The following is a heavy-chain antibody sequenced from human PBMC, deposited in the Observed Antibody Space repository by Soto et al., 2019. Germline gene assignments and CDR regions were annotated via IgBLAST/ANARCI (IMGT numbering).Heavy chain of an antibody. CDR2: VHHSGST. CDR1: GDSISSNNW. D-gene: IGHD3-10*01. CDR3: ARGFRGVLSWFDP. V-gene: IGHV4-4*02. Sequence: QVQLRESGPGLVKPSGTLSLTCAVSGDSISSNNWWTWVRQPPGKGLEWIGEVHHSGSTNYNPSLKSLVTISRDKSKNQFSLELSSVTAADTAVYYCARGFRGVLSWFDPWGQGTLVTVSS. J-gene: IGHJ5*02.